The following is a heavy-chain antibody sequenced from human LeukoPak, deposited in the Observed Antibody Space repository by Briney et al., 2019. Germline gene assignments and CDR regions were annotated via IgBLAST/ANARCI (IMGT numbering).Heavy chain of an antibody. D-gene: IGHD5-18*01. CDR2: INWNGGST. CDR3: ARGRGYSYGDTFDY. J-gene: IGHJ4*02. V-gene: IGHV3-20*04. Sequence: GGSLRLSCAASGFTFDDYSMSWVRQAPGRGLEWVSGINWNGGSTGYADSVKGRFTISRDNAKNSLYVQMNGLRAEDTALYYCARGRGYSYGDTFDYWGQGTLVTVSS. CDR1: GFTFDDYS.